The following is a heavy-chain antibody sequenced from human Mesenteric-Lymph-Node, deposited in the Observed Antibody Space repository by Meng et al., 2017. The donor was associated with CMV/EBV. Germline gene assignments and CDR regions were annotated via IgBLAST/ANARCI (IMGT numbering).Heavy chain of an antibody. J-gene: IGHJ4*02. Sequence: CKTSGYTFSGYYMHWVRQAPGQGLGWIERINPNSGGTNYARKFQGGVTMTRDTSISTAYMELSRLRSDDTAVYYCARDANWDAFDSWGQGTLVTVSS. CDR3: ARDANWDAFDS. CDR1: GYTFSGYY. D-gene: IGHD7-27*01. CDR2: INPNSGGT. V-gene: IGHV1-2*06.